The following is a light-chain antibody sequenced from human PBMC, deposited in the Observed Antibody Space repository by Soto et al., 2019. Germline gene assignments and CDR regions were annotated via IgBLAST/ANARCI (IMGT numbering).Light chain of an antibody. J-gene: IGKJ2*02. Sequence: EIVLTQSPGTLFLSPGERATLSCRASQSVSSSYLAWYQQKPGQAPRPLIYGASSRAIGIPDRFSGSGSGTDFTLTISRLEFVFLGDGYYRELRT. V-gene: IGKV3-20*01. CDR1: QSVSSSY. CDR2: GAS. CDR3: RELRT.